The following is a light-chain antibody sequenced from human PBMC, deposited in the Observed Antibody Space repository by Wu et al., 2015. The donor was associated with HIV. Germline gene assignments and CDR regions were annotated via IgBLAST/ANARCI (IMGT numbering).Light chain of an antibody. CDR2: GTS. V-gene: IGKV3-20*01. Sequence: DIVLTQSPDTLSLSPGERATLSCRASQSVSSNYLAWYQQKPGQAPRLLIYGTSNRATGIPDRFSGSGSGTDFTLTISRLEPEDFAVYYCQRYGTSPKWTFGQGTKVEVK. CDR3: QRYGTSPKWT. J-gene: IGKJ1*01. CDR1: QSVSSNY.